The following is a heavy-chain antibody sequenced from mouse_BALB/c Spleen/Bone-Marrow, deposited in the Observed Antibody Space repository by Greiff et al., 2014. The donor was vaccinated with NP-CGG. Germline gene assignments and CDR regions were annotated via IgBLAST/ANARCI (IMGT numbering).Heavy chain of an antibody. CDR2: ISSGSSTI. D-gene: IGHD1-1*01. Sequence: EVQVVESGGGLVQPGGSRKLSCAASGFTFSSFGMHWVRQAPEEGLEWVAYISSGSSTIYCADTVMGRFTISRDNPKNTLFLQMTSLRSEDTAMYYCARSGSSSGYFDYWGQGTTLTVSS. CDR3: ARSGSSSGYFDY. J-gene: IGHJ2*01. CDR1: GFTFSSFG. V-gene: IGHV5-17*02.